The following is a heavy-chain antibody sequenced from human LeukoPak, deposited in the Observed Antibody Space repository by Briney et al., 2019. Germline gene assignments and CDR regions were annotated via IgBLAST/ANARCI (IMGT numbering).Heavy chain of an antibody. CDR3: ARDFDDVNGDFYYIPDF. D-gene: IGHD3-10*02. CDR1: GFQFSRNG. Sequence: PGGSLRLSCAASGFQFSRNGMHWVRQAPGKGLEWVAFIRYDGTKKFYGDSVRGRFTISRDNSKNTLYLEMNSLGHEDTAVYSCARDFDDVNGDFYYIPDFWGQGTLVTVSS. CDR2: IRYDGTKK. V-gene: IGHV3-30*02. J-gene: IGHJ4*02.